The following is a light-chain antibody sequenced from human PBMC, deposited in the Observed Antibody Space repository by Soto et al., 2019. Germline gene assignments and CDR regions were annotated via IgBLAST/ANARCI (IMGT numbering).Light chain of an antibody. CDR2: LNSDGSH. CDR3: QTWGTGIVV. CDR1: SGHSNYA. V-gene: IGLV4-69*01. Sequence: QLVLTQSPSASASLGASVQVTCTLSSGHSNYAIAWHQQQPEKGPRYLMKLNSDGSHTKGDGIPDRFSGSSSGAERYLTISSLQSDDEADYYCQTWGTGIVVFGGGTKLTVL. J-gene: IGLJ2*01.